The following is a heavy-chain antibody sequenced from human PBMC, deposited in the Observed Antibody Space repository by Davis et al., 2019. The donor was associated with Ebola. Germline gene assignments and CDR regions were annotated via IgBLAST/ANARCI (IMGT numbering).Heavy chain of an antibody. CDR3: ARSSYQPDY. CDR2: INPDGSFT. J-gene: IGHJ4*02. D-gene: IGHD2-2*01. Sequence: PSGSLSLSCAASGFTSSRNRMHWVPQAPAKWLVWVSRINPDGSFTDYADSVKGRFSISRDSTSNTLYLQMNGLRAEDTAVYYCARSSYQPDYWGQGTLVTVSS. V-gene: IGHV3-74*01. CDR1: GFTSSRNR.